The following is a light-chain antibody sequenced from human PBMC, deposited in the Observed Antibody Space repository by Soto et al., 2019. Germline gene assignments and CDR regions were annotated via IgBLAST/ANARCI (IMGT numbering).Light chain of an antibody. J-gene: IGLJ2*01. CDR1: SSDIGSNT. V-gene: IGLV1-44*01. CDR3: AAWDDSLNGPV. Sequence: QSVLTQPPSASGTPGQWVTLSCSGGSSDIGSNTVHWYQHLPGTAPKLLIYNGNQRPSGVPDRFSGSKSGTPASLAISGLQSEDEADYYCAAWDDSLNGPVFGGGTKLTVL. CDR2: NGN.